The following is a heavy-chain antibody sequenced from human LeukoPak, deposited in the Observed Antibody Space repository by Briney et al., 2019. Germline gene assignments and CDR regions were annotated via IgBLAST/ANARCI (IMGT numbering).Heavy chain of an antibody. J-gene: IGHJ4*02. D-gene: IGHD3-22*01. CDR3: ARQYYYYSIDS. Sequence: SETLSLTCTVSGGSISSYYWSWSRQPPGKGLEWIGYIYYSGSTNYNPSLKSRVTISVDTTKNQFSLKLSSVTAADTAVYYCARQYYYYSIDSWGQGTLVTVSS. V-gene: IGHV4-59*08. CDR1: GGSISSYY. CDR2: IYYSGST.